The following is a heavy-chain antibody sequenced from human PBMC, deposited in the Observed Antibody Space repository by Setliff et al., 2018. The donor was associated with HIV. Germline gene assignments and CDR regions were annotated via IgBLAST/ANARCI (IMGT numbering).Heavy chain of an antibody. D-gene: IGHD2-21*02. J-gene: IGHJ3*02. Sequence: SETLSLTCTVSGGPISSANYYWSWIRQPPGKGLEWIGYIYYNGSAYYYNPSLKSRTTISLDTSMNQFSLKLTSVTAADTAVYYCAREVDVVTTSDAFDIWGQGTMVTVSS. CDR2: IYYNGSAY. CDR3: AREVDVVTTSDAFDI. V-gene: IGHV4-30-4*08. CDR1: GGPISSANYY.